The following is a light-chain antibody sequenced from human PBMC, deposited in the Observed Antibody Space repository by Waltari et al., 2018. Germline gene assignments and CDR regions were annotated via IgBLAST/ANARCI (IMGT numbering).Light chain of an antibody. V-gene: IGLV2-23*02. CDR1: SSDVGRYNL. CDR2: EVS. J-gene: IGLJ1*01. Sequence: QSALTQPASVSGSPGQSITISCTGTSSDVGRYNLVSWYQQHPGNAPKLMNYEVSMRPSGVSTRSSGYRAGNTASLTISGLQAEDEADYYCCSYAGSSTLVFGTGTKVTVL. CDR3: CSYAGSSTLV.